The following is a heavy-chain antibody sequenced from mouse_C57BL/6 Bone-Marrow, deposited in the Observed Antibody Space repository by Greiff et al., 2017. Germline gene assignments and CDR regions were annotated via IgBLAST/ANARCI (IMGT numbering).Heavy chain of an antibody. CDR1: GFTFSDYY. CDR2: ISNGGGST. Sequence: DVMLVESGGGLVQPGGSLKLSCAASGFTFSDYYMYWVRQTPEKRLEWVAYISNGGGSTYYPDTVKGRFTISRDNAKNTLYLQMSRLKSEDTAMYYCARHTTVDWYFEVWGTGTTVTVSS. CDR3: ARHTTVDWYFEV. D-gene: IGHD1-1*01. J-gene: IGHJ1*03. V-gene: IGHV5-12*01.